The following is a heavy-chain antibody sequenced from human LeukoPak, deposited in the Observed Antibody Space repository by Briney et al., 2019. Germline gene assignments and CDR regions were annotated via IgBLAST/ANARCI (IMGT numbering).Heavy chain of an antibody. J-gene: IGHJ4*02. CDR1: GGSISTNGDY. Sequence: SETLSLTCTVSGGSISTNGDYWGWIRQPPGKGLEWIGSISYIGSTHYNPSLKSRVIISVDTSRNQFSLKLSSVTAADTAVYYCASHSLRLRWPTDLGYWCQGTLVTVSS. V-gene: IGHV4-39*01. D-gene: IGHD4-23*01. CDR2: ISYIGST. CDR3: ASHSLRLRWPTDLGY.